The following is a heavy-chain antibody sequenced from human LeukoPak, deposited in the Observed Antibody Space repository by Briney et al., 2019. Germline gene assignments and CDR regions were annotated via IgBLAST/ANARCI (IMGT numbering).Heavy chain of an antibody. CDR1: GGPISSSSYY. Sequence: SETLSLTCTVSGGPISSSSYYWGWIRQPPGKGLEWIGSIYYTGSTYYNPSLKSRVTISVDTSKNQLSLKLISMTAADAAVYYCARQEAVTATYFYGMDVWGQGTTVTVSS. J-gene: IGHJ6*02. V-gene: IGHV4-39*01. D-gene: IGHD2-21*02. CDR3: ARQEAVTATYFYGMDV. CDR2: IYYTGST.